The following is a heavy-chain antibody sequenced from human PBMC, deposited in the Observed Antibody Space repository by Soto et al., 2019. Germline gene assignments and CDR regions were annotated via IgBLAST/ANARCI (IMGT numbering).Heavy chain of an antibody. D-gene: IGHD3-16*01. CDR2: TSYDGSDK. J-gene: IGHJ1*01. CDR1: GFTFRSYV. Sequence: QVQLVESGGGVVQPGTSLRVSCVGSGFTFRSYVIHWVRQAPGKGLEWVALTSYDGSDKYYDDSVRGRFTISRDNSRNTVDLQIDSLRLEDTALYYCARWGTTGGLDVWGQGTVVSVSS. CDR3: ARWGTTGGLDV. V-gene: IGHV3-30*19.